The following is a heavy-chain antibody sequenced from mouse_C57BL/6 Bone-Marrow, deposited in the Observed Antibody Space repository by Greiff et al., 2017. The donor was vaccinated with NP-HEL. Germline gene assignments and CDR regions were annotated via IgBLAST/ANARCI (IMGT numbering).Heavy chain of an antibody. J-gene: IGHJ2*01. D-gene: IGHD1-1*01. CDR1: GFTFSSYA. Sequence: EVKVVESGEGLVKPGGSLKLSCAASGFTFSSYAMSWVRQTPEKRLEWVAYISSGGDYIYYADTVKGRFTISRDNARNTLYLQMSSLKSEDTAMYYCTRASITTVVAFDYWGQGTTLTVSS. CDR3: TRASITTVVAFDY. CDR2: ISSGGDYI. V-gene: IGHV5-9-1*02.